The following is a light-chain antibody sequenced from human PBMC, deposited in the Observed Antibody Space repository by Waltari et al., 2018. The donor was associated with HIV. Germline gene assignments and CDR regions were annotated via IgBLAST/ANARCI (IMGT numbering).Light chain of an antibody. CDR3: QQYDSRPLFS. Sequence: EIVMTQSPATLSVSPGERATLSCRASQSVTSNFAWYQQKPGQPPRLLSYAASTRATGIPARFSGSGSGTEFTLTISSLQSEDFAVYYCQQYDSRPLFSFGPGTKVDIK. J-gene: IGKJ3*01. CDR2: AAS. V-gene: IGKV3-15*01. CDR1: QSVTSN.